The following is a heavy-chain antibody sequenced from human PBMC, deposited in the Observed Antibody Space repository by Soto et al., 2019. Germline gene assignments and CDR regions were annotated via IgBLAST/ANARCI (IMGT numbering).Heavy chain of an antibody. J-gene: IGHJ4*02. CDR2: IYYSGST. CDR1: GGSVSSGSYY. V-gene: IGHV4-61*01. CDR3: ARDSSSWYASLDY. Sequence: PSETLSLTCTVSGGSVSSGSYYWSWIRQPPGKGLEWIGYIYYSGSTNYNPSLKSRVTISVDTSKNQFSLKLSSVTAADTAVYYCARDSSSWYASLDYWGQGTLVTVSS. D-gene: IGHD6-13*01.